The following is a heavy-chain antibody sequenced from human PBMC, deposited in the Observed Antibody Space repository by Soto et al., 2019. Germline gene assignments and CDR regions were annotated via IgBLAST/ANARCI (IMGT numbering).Heavy chain of an antibody. V-gene: IGHV3-7*01. CDR1: GFTVSSYW. CDR3: ARTGMRYYDSSGYSGYFDY. CDR2: IKQDGSEK. J-gene: IGHJ4*02. Sequence: LRLSCADSGFTVSSYWMSWVRQAPGKGLEWVANIKQDGSEKYCVDSVKGRFTISRDNAKNSLYLQMNSLRAEDTAVYYCARTGMRYYDSSGYSGYFDYWGQGTLVTVSS. D-gene: IGHD3-22*01.